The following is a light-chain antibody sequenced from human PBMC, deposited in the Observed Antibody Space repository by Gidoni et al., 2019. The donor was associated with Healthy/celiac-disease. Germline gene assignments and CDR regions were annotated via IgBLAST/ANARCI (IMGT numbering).Light chain of an antibody. V-gene: IGKV3-15*01. Sequence: EIVMTQSPANLSVSPGERATLSCRASQSVSSNLAWYQQKPGQAPRLLLYGASTRATGIPARFSGSGSGTEFTLPISRLQSEDFAVYYCQQYNNWPPATFGQGTKVDIK. CDR2: GAS. J-gene: IGKJ1*01. CDR1: QSVSSN. CDR3: QQYNNWPPAT.